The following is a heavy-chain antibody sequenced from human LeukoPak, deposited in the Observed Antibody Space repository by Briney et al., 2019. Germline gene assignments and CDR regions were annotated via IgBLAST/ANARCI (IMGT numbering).Heavy chain of an antibody. D-gene: IGHD2-21*01. CDR1: GFTFSSYA. J-gene: IGHJ5*02. CDR3: TSSVSLVWS. V-gene: IGHV3-23*01. Sequence: GGSLRLSCAASGFTFSSYAMSWVRQAPGKGLEWVSAISGSGGSTYYADSVKGRFTISRDSSKSTLFLQMNSLRVEDTAVYYCTSSVSLVWSWGQGTLVTVSS. CDR2: ISGSGGST.